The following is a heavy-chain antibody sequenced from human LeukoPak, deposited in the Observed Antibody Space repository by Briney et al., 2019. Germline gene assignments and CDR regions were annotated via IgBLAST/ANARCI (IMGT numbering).Heavy chain of an antibody. J-gene: IGHJ4*02. CDR3: ARHLIQYYFDY. V-gene: IGHV4-39*01. Sequence: SETLSLTCTVSGGSNSSSSYYWGSIRQPPAKGLEWIGSIYYSGSTYYNPSLKSRVTISVDTSKNQFSLKLSSVTAADTAVYYCARHLIQYYFDYWGQGTLVTVSS. D-gene: IGHD2-8*01. CDR1: GGSNSSSSYY. CDR2: IYYSGST.